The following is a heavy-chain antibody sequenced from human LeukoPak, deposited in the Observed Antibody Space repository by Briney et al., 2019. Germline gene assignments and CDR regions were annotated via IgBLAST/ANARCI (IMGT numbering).Heavy chain of an antibody. V-gene: IGHV3-21*04. CDR2: ISSSSYI. Sequence: PGGSLRLSCAASGFTFSSYSMNWVRQAPGKGLEWVSSISSSSYIYYADSVKGRFTISRDNSKSTLYLQMNSLRAEDTAVYYCAKHHLSGSYSLLAYWGQGTLVTVSS. J-gene: IGHJ4*02. CDR1: GFTFSSYS. D-gene: IGHD1-26*01. CDR3: AKHHLSGSYSLLAY.